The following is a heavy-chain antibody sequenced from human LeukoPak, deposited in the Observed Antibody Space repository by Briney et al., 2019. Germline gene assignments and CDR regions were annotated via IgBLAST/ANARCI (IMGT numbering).Heavy chain of an antibody. J-gene: IGHJ6*04. CDR1: GFTVSSNH. V-gene: IGHV3-53*01. CDR3: ARDREVVTARAQMDV. D-gene: IGHD2-21*02. CDR2: IYNDGNT. Sequence: AGTLRLSCAVSGFTVSSNHMSWVRQAPGKGLEWVSVIYNDGNTYYTDSVKGRFTISRDNSKNTVFLQMNSLRAEDTAMYYCARDREVVTARAQMDVWGKGTTVSVSS.